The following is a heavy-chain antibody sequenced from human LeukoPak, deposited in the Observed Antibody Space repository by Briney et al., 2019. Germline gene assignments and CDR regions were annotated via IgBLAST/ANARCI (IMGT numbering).Heavy chain of an antibody. Sequence: GASVKVSCKVSGYTLTELSMHWVRQAPGKGLEWMGGFDPEDGETIYAQKFQGRVTMTEDTSTDTAYMELSSLRSEDTAVYYCATVYRYYDSSSYYWFDPWGQGTLVTVSS. J-gene: IGHJ5*02. CDR1: GYTLTELS. D-gene: IGHD3-22*01. CDR3: ATVYRYYDSSSYYWFDP. CDR2: FDPEDGET. V-gene: IGHV1-24*01.